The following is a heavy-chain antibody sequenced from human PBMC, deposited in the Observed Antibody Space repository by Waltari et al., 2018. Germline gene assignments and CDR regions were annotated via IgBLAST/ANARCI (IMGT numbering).Heavy chain of an antibody. CDR3: AKDLYSGGYRGWFDP. V-gene: IGHV3-23*01. CDR1: GFTFSGYA. Sequence: EVQLLESGGGLVQPGGSLRLSCDAAGFTFSGYAMTWVRQAPGKGLQWVSSISGSGGNTYYADSVKGRFTISRDNSKNTVYLQMNSLRAEDTAVYYCAKDLYSGGYRGWFDPWGQGTLVTVSS. D-gene: IGHD1-26*01. CDR2: ISGSGGNT. J-gene: IGHJ5*02.